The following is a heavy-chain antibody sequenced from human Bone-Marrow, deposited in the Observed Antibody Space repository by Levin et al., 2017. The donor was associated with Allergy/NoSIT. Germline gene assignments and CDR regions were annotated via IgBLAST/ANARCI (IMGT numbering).Heavy chain of an antibody. D-gene: IGHD3-16*01. CDR1: GGSISSDNYY. J-gene: IGHJ4*02. CDR2: IYSSGST. V-gene: IGHV4-39*02. CDR3: VRRPGDFGDF. Sequence: PSETLSLTCTVSGGSISSDNYYWGWVRQPPGKGLEWVGNIYSSGSTSYNPSLKSRVTIFVDTSKNHFSLKLTSVTAADTAVYYCVRRPGDFGDFFGQGILVAVSS.